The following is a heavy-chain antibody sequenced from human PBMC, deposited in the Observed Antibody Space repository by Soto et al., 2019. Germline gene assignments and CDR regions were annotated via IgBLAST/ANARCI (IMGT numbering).Heavy chain of an antibody. CDR3: ARESEDLTSNFDY. CDR2: ISSTTNYI. J-gene: IGHJ4*02. Sequence: EVQLLESGGGVVQPGGSLRLSCAASGFTFNNYALNWVRQAPGKGLEWVSSISSTTNYIYYADSMKGRFTVSRDNAKNSVYLDMNSLSAEDTAVYYCARESEDLTSNFDYWGQGTLVSVSS. CDR1: GFTFNNYA. V-gene: IGHV3-48*04.